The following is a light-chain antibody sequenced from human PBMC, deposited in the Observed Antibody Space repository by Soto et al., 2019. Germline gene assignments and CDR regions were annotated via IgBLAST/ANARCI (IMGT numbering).Light chain of an antibody. V-gene: IGKV3-20*01. CDR1: QSVRNNY. Sequence: EIVLTQSPGTLSLSPGEGASLSSRASQSVRNNYLAWYQQKPGQAPRVLIYDASSRATGIPDRFSGSGSGTDFTLTISRLESEDFGVYYCQRYGSSPPHTFGQGTRLEIK. CDR3: QRYGSSPPHT. J-gene: IGKJ2*01. CDR2: DAS.